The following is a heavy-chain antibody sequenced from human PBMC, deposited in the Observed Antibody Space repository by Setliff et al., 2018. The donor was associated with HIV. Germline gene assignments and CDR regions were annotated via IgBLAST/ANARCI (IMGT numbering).Heavy chain of an antibody. V-gene: IGHV3-74*01. CDR2: INTDGGGA. J-gene: IGHJ5*02. Sequence: GESLKISCVASGFTLSNFWMHWVRQAPGKGLVWVSYINTDGGGATYADSVKGRFTISRDNAKNTLYLQMNSLRVEDTAVYYCARDRPHSWFDPWGQGTLVTVSS. CDR1: GFTLSNFW. CDR3: ARDRPHSWFDP.